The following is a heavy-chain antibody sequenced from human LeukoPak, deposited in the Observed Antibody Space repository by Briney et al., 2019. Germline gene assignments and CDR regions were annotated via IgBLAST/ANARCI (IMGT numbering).Heavy chain of an antibody. CDR2: IYSGGNT. J-gene: IGHJ4*02. V-gene: IGHV3-53*01. Sequence: GGSLRLSCAASGFTVSSNYMSWVRQAPGKGLEWVSVIYSGGNTYYADSVKGRFTISRDNSKNTLYLQMNSLRAEDTAVYYCAKDSYDRTPYYFDYWGQGTLVTVSS. CDR3: AKDSYDRTPYYFDY. CDR1: GFTVSSNY. D-gene: IGHD3-22*01.